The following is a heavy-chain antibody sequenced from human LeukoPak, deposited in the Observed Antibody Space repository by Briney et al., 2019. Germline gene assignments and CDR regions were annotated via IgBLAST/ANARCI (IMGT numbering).Heavy chain of an antibody. CDR3: AREEYSAYRHYFDF. V-gene: IGHV3-30-3*01. J-gene: IGHJ4*02. Sequence: GGSLRLSCATSGFSFSSFWMSWVRQAPGKGLEWVAVISFDGSNTYYADSLKGRFTISRDNSKNTLYLQMHSLRAEDTAVYYCAREEYSAYRHYFDFWGQGTLVTVSS. D-gene: IGHD5-12*01. CDR2: ISFDGSNT. CDR1: GFSFSSFW.